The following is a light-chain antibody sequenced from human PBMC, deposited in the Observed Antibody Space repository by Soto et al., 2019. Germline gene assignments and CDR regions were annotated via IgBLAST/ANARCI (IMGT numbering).Light chain of an antibody. CDR3: QQDYSTLAT. V-gene: IGKV1-39*01. CDR1: ESISRH. Sequence: DIQMTQSPSSLSASVGDRVTITCRAAESISRHLNWYQQKPGRAPDLLIYAASTLQNAAPSRFTGSRSGTAFTPPITGMQLEDFANYYCQQDYSTLATFGKGTRREIK. J-gene: IGKJ5*01. CDR2: AAS.